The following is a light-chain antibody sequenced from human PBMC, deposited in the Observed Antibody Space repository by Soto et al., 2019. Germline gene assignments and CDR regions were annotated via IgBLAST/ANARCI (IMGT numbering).Light chain of an antibody. CDR1: QGIYNW. Sequence: DIQMTQSPSSVSASVGDRVTITCRASQGIYNWLAWYQQKPGKAPKLLISAVSNLQSGVPSRFSGSGYGTDFTLTISSLQPEDFATYYCQQANTFPLTLGPGTKVEIK. V-gene: IGKV1D-12*01. J-gene: IGKJ3*01. CDR3: QQANTFPLT. CDR2: AVS.